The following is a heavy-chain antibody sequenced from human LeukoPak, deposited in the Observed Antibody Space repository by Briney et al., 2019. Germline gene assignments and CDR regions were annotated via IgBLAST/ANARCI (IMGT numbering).Heavy chain of an antibody. CDR2: ISGSGGST. J-gene: IGHJ4*02. CDR3: AKTRPLDSSSWSHGDY. V-gene: IGHV3-23*01. D-gene: IGHD6-13*01. CDR1: GFTFSSYA. Sequence: GGSLRLSGAASGFTFSSYAMSWVRQAPGKGLEWVSAISGSGGSTYYADSVKGRFTISRDNSKNTLYLQMNSLRAEDTAVYYCAKTRPLDSSSWSHGDYWGQGTLATVSS.